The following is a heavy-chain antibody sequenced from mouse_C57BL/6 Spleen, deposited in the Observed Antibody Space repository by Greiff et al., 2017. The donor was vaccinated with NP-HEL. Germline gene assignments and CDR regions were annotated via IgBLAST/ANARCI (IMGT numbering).Heavy chain of an antibody. CDR3: ARGNYGSSSAWFAY. CDR2: ISGGGGNT. Sequence: EVQRVESGGGLVKPGGSLKLSCAASGFTFSSYTMSWVRQTPEKRLEWVATISGGGGNTYYPDSVKGRFTISRDNAKNTLYLQMSSLRSEDTALYYCARGNYGSSSAWFAYWGQGTLVTVSA. D-gene: IGHD1-1*01. V-gene: IGHV5-9*01. CDR1: GFTFSSYT. J-gene: IGHJ3*01.